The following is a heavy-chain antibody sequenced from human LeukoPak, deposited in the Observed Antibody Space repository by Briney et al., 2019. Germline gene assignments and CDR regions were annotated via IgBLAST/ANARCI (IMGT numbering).Heavy chain of an antibody. CDR3: ARGPRDRYSSSWYFQH. Sequence: TVNVSCTASGYTFTSYGISWVRQAPGQGLEWMGWISPYNGNTNYAQKLQGRVTMPTDTSTSTAYMELRSLRSDDTAVYYCARGPRDRYSSSWYFQHWGQGTLVTVSA. CDR1: GYTFTSYG. J-gene: IGHJ1*01. D-gene: IGHD6-13*01. V-gene: IGHV1-18*01. CDR2: ISPYNGNT.